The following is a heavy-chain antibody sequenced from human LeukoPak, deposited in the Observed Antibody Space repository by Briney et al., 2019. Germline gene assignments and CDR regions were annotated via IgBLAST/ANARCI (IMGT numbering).Heavy chain of an antibody. D-gene: IGHD3-3*01. CDR1: GFTFSNAW. J-gene: IGHJ3*01. CDR2: IKSKTDGGTT. V-gene: IGHV3-15*01. Sequence: GGSLRLSCAASGFTFSNAWMSWVRQAPGKGLEWVGRIKSKTDGGTTDYAAPVKGRFTISRDDSKNTLYLQMNSLKTEDTAVYYCTTYDFWSVSYAFDVRGQGTMVRVSS. CDR3: TTYDFWSVSYAFDV.